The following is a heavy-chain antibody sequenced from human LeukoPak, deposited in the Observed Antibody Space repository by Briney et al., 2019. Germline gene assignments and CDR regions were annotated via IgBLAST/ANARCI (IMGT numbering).Heavy chain of an antibody. D-gene: IGHD4/OR15-4a*01. CDR3: ARRAGAYSHPYDY. CDR1: GFTVSSDS. Sequence: GGSLRLSCTVSGFTVSSDSMSWVRQAPGKGLEGVSFIYSGGSTHYSDSVKGRFTISRDNSKNTLYLQMNSLRAEDTALYYGARRAGAYSHPYDYWGQGTLVTVSS. CDR2: IYSGGST. J-gene: IGHJ4*02. V-gene: IGHV3-53*01.